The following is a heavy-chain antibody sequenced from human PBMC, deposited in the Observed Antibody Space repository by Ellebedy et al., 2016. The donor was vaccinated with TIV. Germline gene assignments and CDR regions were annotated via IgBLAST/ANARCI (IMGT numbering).Heavy chain of an antibody. CDR1: KFTVSYNY. CDR3: ASFTDYRFGFVDAPLVWGR. CDR2: IYTDDST. V-gene: IGHV3-66*01. Sequence: GGSLRLSCAASKFTVSYNYMNWVRQAPGKGPEWVSGIYTDDSTYYADSVKGRFTISRDNSKNTLYLQMNSLRTEDTAVYYCASFTDYRFGFVDAPLVWGRWGQGTRVTVSS. D-gene: IGHD5-18*01. J-gene: IGHJ4*02.